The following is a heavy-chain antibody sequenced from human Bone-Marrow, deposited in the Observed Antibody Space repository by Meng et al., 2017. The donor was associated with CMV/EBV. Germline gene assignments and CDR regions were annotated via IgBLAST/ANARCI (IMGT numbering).Heavy chain of an antibody. CDR2: MNPNSGNT. Sequence: QVQLVLSGAEGKKPGASVKVSCKASGYTFTSYDINSVRQAAGQGLEWMGWMNPNSGNTDYAQKFQGRVTMTRNISKSTAYMDLSSLRSEDTAVYYCATGVADFEYWGQGTLVTVSS. J-gene: IGHJ4*02. D-gene: IGHD6-19*01. CDR3: ATGVADFEY. V-gene: IGHV1-8*01. CDR1: GYTFTSYD.